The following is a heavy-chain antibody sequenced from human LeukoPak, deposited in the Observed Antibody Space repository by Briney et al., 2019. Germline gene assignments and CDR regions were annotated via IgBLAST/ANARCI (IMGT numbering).Heavy chain of an antibody. CDR1: GGSISSYY. CDR2: IYYSGST. D-gene: IGHD3-22*01. Sequence: SETLSLTCTVSGGSISSYYWSWIRQPPGKGLEWIGYIYYSGSTNYNPSLKSRATISVDTSKNQFSLKLSSVTAADTAVYYCARATGDSSGYYLKLWGQGTLVTVSS. V-gene: IGHV4-59*12. CDR3: ARATGDSSGYYLKL. J-gene: IGHJ4*02.